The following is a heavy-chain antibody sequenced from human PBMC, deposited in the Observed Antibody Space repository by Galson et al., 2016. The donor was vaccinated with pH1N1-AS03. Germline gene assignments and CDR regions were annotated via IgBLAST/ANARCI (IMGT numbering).Heavy chain of an antibody. J-gene: IGHJ4*01. D-gene: IGHD3-22*01. V-gene: IGHV4-39*01. Sequence: SETLSLTCTVSGGPIKSSDYFWGWIRQPPGKGLEWIGSSYYSGGTYYNPSLKSRVTMSVDTSKNQFSLRVTSVTASDAAIYYCARHVSDDSFDNSGCPGYFDYWGQGILVIVSS. CDR3: ARHVSDDSFDNSGCPGYFDY. CDR2: SYYSGGT. CDR1: GGPIKSSDYF.